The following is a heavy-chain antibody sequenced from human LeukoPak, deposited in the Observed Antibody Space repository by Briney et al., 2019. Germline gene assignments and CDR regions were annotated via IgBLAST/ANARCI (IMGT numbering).Heavy chain of an antibody. CDR3: AKEVYYYGSGSSDY. J-gene: IGHJ4*02. V-gene: IGHV3-23*01. D-gene: IGHD3-10*01. Sequence: GGSLRLSCAASGFTFSSYAMSGVRQAPGKGLEWVSAISGSGGSTYYADSVKGRFTISRDNSKNTLYLQMNSLRAEDTAVYYCAKEVYYYGSGSSDYWGQGTLVTVSS. CDR1: GFTFSSYA. CDR2: ISGSGGST.